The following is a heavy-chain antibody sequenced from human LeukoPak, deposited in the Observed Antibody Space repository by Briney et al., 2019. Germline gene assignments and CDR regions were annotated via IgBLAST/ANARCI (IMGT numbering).Heavy chain of an antibody. CDR1: GYTFTSYY. CDR2: INPNSGGT. Sequence: ASVKVSCKASGYTFTSYYMHWVRQAPGQGLEWMGWINPNSGGTNYAQKFQGRVTMTRDTSISTAYMELSRLRSDDTAVYYCARDGRITMVRGDYYMDVWGKGTTVTISS. J-gene: IGHJ6*03. V-gene: IGHV1-2*02. D-gene: IGHD3-10*01. CDR3: ARDGRITMVRGDYYMDV.